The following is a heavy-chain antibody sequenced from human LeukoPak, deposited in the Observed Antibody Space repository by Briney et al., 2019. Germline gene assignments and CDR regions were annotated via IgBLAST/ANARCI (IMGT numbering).Heavy chain of an antibody. Sequence: GGSLRLSCAASGFTFSNAWMNWVRQAPGKGLEWVSYISSGGSSIYYADSVKGRFTISRDNAKNSLYLQMNSLRAEDTAVYYCARRQFYYYGMDVWGQGTTVTVSS. CDR2: ISSGGSSI. CDR1: GFTFSNAW. V-gene: IGHV3-48*04. J-gene: IGHJ6*02. D-gene: IGHD5-24*01. CDR3: ARRQFYYYGMDV.